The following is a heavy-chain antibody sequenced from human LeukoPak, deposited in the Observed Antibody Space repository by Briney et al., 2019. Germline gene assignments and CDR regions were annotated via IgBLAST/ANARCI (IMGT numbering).Heavy chain of an antibody. CDR1: GYTFTSYG. V-gene: IGHV1-18*01. Sequence: ASVKVSCKASGYTFTSYGISWVRQAPGQGLEWMGWISAYNGNTNYARKLQGRVTMTTDTSTSTAYMELRSLRSDDTAVYYCARVPPGSSYYYFDYWGQGTLVTVSS. CDR2: ISAYNGNT. D-gene: IGHD1-26*01. J-gene: IGHJ4*02. CDR3: ARVPPGSSYYYFDY.